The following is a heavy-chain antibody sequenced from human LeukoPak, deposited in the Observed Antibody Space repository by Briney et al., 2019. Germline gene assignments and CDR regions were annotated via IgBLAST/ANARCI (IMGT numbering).Heavy chain of an antibody. J-gene: IGHJ4*02. CDR2: INPNSGNT. CDR1: GYIFTGYW. CDR3: AREMRPATTSLVAY. V-gene: IGHV1-2*02. D-gene: IGHD1-1*01. Sequence: GASVKVSCKASGYIFTGYWIHWVRQAPGQGLEWMGFINPNSGNTNYAQKFQGRVTMTRDTSISTAYMELSNLTSDDTAVYYCAREMRPATTSLVAYWGQGTLVTVSS.